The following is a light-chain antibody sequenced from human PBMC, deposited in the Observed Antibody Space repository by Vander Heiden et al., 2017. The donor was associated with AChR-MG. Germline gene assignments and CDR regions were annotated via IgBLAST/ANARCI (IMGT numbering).Light chain of an antibody. CDR3: QVWDNSGDHVV. J-gene: IGLJ2*01. V-gene: IGLV3-21*04. Sequence: SYVLTQPPSVSVAPGKTARITCGGNNIGNKGVHWYQQRPGQATVLVTSYDSDRPSGIPERFSGSNSGNTATLTISRVEAGDGADYYCQVWDNSGDHVVFGGGTKLTVL. CDR1: NIGNKG. CDR2: YDS.